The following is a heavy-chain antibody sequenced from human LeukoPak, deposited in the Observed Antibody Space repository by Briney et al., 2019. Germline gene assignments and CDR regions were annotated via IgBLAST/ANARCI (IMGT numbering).Heavy chain of an antibody. CDR2: IYYSGST. V-gene: IGHV4-59*01. CDR1: GGSISNNY. CDR3: ARVLPRDNWFDP. J-gene: IGHJ5*02. Sequence: SETLSLTCTVSGGSISNNYWSWFRQPPGKGLEWIGYIYYSGSTNYNPSLKSRVTISVDTSKSQFSLKLSSVTAADTAVHYCARVLPRDNWFDPWGQGTLVTVSS. D-gene: IGHD1-26*01.